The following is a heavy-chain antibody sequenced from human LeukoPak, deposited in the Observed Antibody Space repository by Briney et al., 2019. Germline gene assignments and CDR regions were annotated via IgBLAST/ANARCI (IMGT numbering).Heavy chain of an antibody. J-gene: IGHJ4*02. CDR3: ARLGGYSYGPGVSY. D-gene: IGHD5-18*01. CDR2: INHSGST. V-gene: IGHV4-34*01. CDR1: GGSFSGYY. Sequence: SETLSLTCAVYGGSFSGYYWSWIRQPPGKGLEWIGEINHSGSTNYNPSLKSRVTISVDTSKNQFSLKLSSVAAADTAVYHCARLGGYSYGPGVSYWGQGTLVTVSS.